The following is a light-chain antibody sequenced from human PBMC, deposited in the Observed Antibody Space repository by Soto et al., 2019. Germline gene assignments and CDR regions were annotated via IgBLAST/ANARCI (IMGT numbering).Light chain of an antibody. CDR2: GTS. CDR1: QSISSW. J-gene: IGKJ1*01. Sequence: DIQMTQPPSTMSSSVGDRVTITCRASQSISSWLAWYQQKPGTAPKLLVYGTSTLQSGVPSRFSGSGWGTDFILTISSLQPEDVATYYCQKYNKAPWKFGQGTKVDIK. V-gene: IGKV1-5*01. CDR3: QKYNKAPWK.